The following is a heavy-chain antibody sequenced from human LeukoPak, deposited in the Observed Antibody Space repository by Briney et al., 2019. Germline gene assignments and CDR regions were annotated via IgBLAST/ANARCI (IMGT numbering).Heavy chain of an antibody. J-gene: IGHJ6*03. CDR1: GGSISSGGYY. Sequence: SETLSLTCTVSGGSISSGGYYWSWIRQHPGKGLEWIGYIYYSGSTYYNPSLKSRVTISVDTSKNQFSLKLSSVTAADTAVYYCARGMGGYDFWSGYYSSYMDVWGKGTTVTVSS. D-gene: IGHD3-3*01. V-gene: IGHV4-31*03. CDR2: IYYSGST. CDR3: ARGMGGYDFWSGYYSSYMDV.